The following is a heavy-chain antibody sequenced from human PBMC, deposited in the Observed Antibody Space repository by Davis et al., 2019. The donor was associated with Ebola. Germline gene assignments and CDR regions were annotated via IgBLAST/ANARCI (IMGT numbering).Heavy chain of an antibody. Sequence: GESLKISCAASGFTFSSYSMNWVRQAPGKGLEWVSYISSSSSTIYYADSVKGRFTISRDNRRNSLYLQMNNLRTDDSALYYCAKERRGSSWTALDSWGQGTLVTVSS. CDR2: ISSSSSTI. V-gene: IGHV3-48*04. CDR1: GFTFSSYS. J-gene: IGHJ4*02. CDR3: AKERRGSSWTALDS. D-gene: IGHD2-2*01.